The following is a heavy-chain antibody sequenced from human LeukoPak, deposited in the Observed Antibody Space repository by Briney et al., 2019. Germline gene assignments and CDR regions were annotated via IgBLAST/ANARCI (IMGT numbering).Heavy chain of an antibody. D-gene: IGHD3-10*01. Sequence: GSLRLSCAASGFTFSSYAMHWVRQAPGKGLEWVAVISYDGSNKYYADSVKGRFTISRDNSKNTLYLQMNSLRAEDTAVYYRATNYYGSGSYYSLYYYYGMDVWGKGTTVTVSS. CDR1: GFTFSSYA. CDR3: ATNYYGSGSYYSLYYYYGMDV. V-gene: IGHV3-30*04. CDR2: ISYDGSNK. J-gene: IGHJ6*04.